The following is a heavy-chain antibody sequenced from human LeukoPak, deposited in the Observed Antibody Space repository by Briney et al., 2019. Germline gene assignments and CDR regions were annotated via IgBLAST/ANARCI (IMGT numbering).Heavy chain of an antibody. Sequence: GGSLRLSCAASTFTFSDYYMSWIRQAPGKGLEWVAFIRYDGSNKYYADSVKGRFTISRDNSKNTLYLQMNSLRAEDTAVYYCAKDRAYYYDSSGPLLWGQGTLVTVSS. D-gene: IGHD3-22*01. V-gene: IGHV3-30*02. J-gene: IGHJ4*02. CDR2: IRYDGSNK. CDR1: TFTFSDYY. CDR3: AKDRAYYYDSSGPLL.